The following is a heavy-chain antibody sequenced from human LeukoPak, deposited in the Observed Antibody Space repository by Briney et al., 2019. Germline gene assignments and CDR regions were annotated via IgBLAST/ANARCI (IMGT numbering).Heavy chain of an antibody. Sequence: GSLRLSRAASGFTFSSYTMSWVRQAPGKGLEWVSTISITGGSTYYADSVMGRFTISRDNSKNTVYLQMNSLRAEETAVYYCAKEGSTLWDYDSSGAFWGQGTLVTVSS. V-gene: IGHV3-23*01. D-gene: IGHD3-22*01. CDR2: ISITGGST. J-gene: IGHJ4*02. CDR1: GFTFSSYT. CDR3: AKEGSTLWDYDSSGAF.